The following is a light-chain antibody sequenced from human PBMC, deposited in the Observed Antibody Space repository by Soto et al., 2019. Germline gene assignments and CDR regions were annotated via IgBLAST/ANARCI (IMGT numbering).Light chain of an antibody. J-gene: IGKJ1*01. CDR1: QSVTNGY. CDR2: GAS. V-gene: IGKV3-20*01. Sequence: EIVLTQSPGTLSVSAGERATLSCRASQSVTNGYLAWYKQKTGQAPSLLIYGASSRATGIPDRFSGSGSGTDFTLTISRLEPEDFAMYYCQKYGSSPRTCGQGTKVDIK. CDR3: QKYGSSPRT.